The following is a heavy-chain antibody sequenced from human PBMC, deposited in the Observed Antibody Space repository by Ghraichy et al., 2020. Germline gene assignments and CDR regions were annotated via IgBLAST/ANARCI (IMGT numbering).Heavy chain of an antibody. J-gene: IGHJ6*02. D-gene: IGHD3-10*01. CDR3: ARNRTYYYGSGSYLYYYYGMDV. CDR2: IKQDGSEK. CDR1: GFTFSSYW. V-gene: IGHV3-7*01. Sequence: GGSRRLSCAASGFTFSSYWMSWVRQAPGKGLEWVANIKQDGSEKYYVDSVKGRFTISRDNAKNSLYLQMNSLRAEDTAVYYCARNRTYYYGSGSYLYYYYGMDVWGQGTTVTVSS.